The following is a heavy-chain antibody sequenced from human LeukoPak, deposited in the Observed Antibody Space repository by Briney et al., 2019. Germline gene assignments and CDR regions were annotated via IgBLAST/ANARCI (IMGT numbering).Heavy chain of an antibody. CDR2: INPSSGGT. Sequence: ASVKVSCKASGYTFTDYYIHWVRQAPGQGLEWMGWINPSSGGTNYAQKFQGRVTMTRDTSISTAYMEVSSLRSDDAAVYYCARTVITRNGYWGQGTLVTVSS. J-gene: IGHJ4*02. D-gene: IGHD4-17*01. CDR1: GYTFTDYY. CDR3: ARTVITRNGY. V-gene: IGHV1-2*02.